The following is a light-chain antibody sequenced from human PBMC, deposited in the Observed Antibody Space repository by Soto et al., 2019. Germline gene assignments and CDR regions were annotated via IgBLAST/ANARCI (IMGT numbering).Light chain of an antibody. CDR1: QSLLHSNAFNY. V-gene: IGKV2-28*01. CDR3: MQALESPRT. CDR2: LGS. Sequence: DIVMTQSPLSLPVIPGEPASISCRSSQSLLHSNAFNYLDWYLQKPGQSPQLLIYLGSNRASGVPDRFSGSGSGTDFTLRISRVEAEDVGVYYCMQALESPRTFGQGTKLDIK. J-gene: IGKJ2*01.